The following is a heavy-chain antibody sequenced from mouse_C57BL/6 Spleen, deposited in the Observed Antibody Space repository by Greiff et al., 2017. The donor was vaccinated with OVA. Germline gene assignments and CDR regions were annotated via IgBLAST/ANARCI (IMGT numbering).Heavy chain of an antibody. CDR1: GFNIKDDY. Sequence: EVQLQQSGAELVRPGASVQLSCTASGFNIKDDYMHWVKQRPEPGLEWIGWIDPENGDTEYASKFQGKAPITADTSSNTAYLQLSSLTSEDTAVYYGTTGGNQAWFAYWGQGTLVTVSA. CDR3: TTGGNQAWFAY. CDR2: IDPENGDT. V-gene: IGHV14-4*01. D-gene: IGHD2-1*01. J-gene: IGHJ3*01.